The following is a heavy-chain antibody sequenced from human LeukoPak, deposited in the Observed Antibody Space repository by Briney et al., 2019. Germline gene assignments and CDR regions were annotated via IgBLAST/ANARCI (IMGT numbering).Heavy chain of an antibody. V-gene: IGHV7-4-1*02. D-gene: IGHD6-6*01. CDR2: INTNTGNP. Sequence: ASVKVSCKASGYTFTSCAMNWVRQAPGQGLEWMGWINTNTGNPTYAQGFTGRFVFSLDTSVSTAYLQISSLKAEDTAVYYCARVLGIAARPSEYYMDVWGKGTTVTVSS. CDR1: GYTFTSCA. CDR3: ARVLGIAARPSEYYMDV. J-gene: IGHJ6*03.